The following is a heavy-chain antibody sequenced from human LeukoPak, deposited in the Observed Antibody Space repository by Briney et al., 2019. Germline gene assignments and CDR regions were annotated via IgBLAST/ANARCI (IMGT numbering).Heavy chain of an antibody. Sequence: SETLSLTCAVSGGSISSGGYSWSWIRQPPGKGLEWIGYIYHSGSTYYNPSLKSRVTISVDRSKNQFSLKMSSVTAADTAVYYCARGADYDSSGYYTVYWGQGTLVTVS. V-gene: IGHV4-30-2*01. CDR3: ARGADYDSSGYYTVY. CDR1: GGSISSGGYS. J-gene: IGHJ4*02. D-gene: IGHD3-22*01. CDR2: IYHSGST.